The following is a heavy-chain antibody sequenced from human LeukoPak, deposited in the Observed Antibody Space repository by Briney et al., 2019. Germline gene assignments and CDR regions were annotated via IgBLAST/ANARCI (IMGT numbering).Heavy chain of an antibody. V-gene: IGHV3-30*03. CDR2: ISYDGSNK. CDR1: GFTFSSYG. J-gene: IGHJ4*02. Sequence: GGSLRLSCAASGFTFSSYGMHWVRQAPGKGLEWVAVISYDGSNKYYADSVKGRFTISRDNSKNTLYLQMNSLRAEDTAVYYCARYSSSRKFDYWGQGTLVTVSS. CDR3: ARYSSSRKFDY. D-gene: IGHD6-13*01.